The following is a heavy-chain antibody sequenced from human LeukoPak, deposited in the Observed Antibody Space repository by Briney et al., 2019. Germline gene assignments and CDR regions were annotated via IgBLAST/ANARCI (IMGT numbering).Heavy chain of an antibody. J-gene: IGHJ4*02. CDR3: ARGPRSGYARQ. CDR2: INHSGST. D-gene: IGHD5-12*01. Sequence: SETLSLTCAVYGGSFSGYYWSWIRQPPGKGLEWIGEINHSGSTNYNPSLKSRVTISVDTSKSQFSLKLSSVTAADTAVYYCARGPRSGYARQWGQGTLVTVSS. V-gene: IGHV4-34*01. CDR1: GGSFSGYY.